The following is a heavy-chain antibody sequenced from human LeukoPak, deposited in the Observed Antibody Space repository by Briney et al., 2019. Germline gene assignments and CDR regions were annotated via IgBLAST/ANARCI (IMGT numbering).Heavy chain of an antibody. CDR2: IRGDGVTT. Sequence: GGSLRLSCAASGFTFSSHGMSWVRQAPGKGLEWVSGIRGDGVTTYYADSVEGRFTISRDNNKNTLYLQMNSLRAEDTAVYYCAKEDGWVQYANWGQGTLVTVSS. D-gene: IGHD5-24*01. J-gene: IGHJ4*02. V-gene: IGHV3-23*01. CDR3: AKEDGWVQYAN. CDR1: GFTFSSHG.